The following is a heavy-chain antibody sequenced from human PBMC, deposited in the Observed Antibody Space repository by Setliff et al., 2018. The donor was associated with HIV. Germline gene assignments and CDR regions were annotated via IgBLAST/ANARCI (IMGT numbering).Heavy chain of an antibody. CDR3: ARQYYYDSSGYYSNTNWSDP. Sequence: PSETLSLTCAVYGGSFSDYYWTWIRQSPGKGLEWIGEINHSGSPNYNPSLKNRVTISVDASKNQFSLKLSSLTAADTAVYYCARQYYYDSSGYYSNTNWSDPWGQGTLVTVSS. V-gene: IGHV4-34*01. D-gene: IGHD3-22*01. CDR1: GGSFSDYY. CDR2: INHSGSP. J-gene: IGHJ5*02.